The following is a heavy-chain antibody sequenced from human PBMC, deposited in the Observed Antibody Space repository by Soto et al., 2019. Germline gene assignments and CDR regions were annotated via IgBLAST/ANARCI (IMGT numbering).Heavy chain of an antibody. CDR3: ARRTSIAVPEGP. CDR1: GFTFSNYG. CDR2: VSAYNGYT. D-gene: IGHD6-19*01. Sequence: QVQLVQSGAEVKKPGASVKVSCKGSGFTFSNYGFNWVRQAPGQGLEWVGWVSAYNGYTKSAQNFQGRLIMTTDTSTNTAYMELRGLRPDDTALYYCARRTSIAVPEGPWGQGTLVTVSS. V-gene: IGHV1-18*01. J-gene: IGHJ4*02.